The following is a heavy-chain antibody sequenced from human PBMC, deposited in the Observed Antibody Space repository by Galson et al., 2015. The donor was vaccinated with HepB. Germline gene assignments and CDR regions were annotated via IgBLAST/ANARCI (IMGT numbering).Heavy chain of an antibody. Sequence: LSLTCTVSGDSVSNYYWSWIRQPPGKGLEWLGYIYYSGSTNYNPSLRSRLTISLDTSKNQFSLKLTSVTAADTAVYHCAKVWIGYSDRIEIPYAWYFNVWGRGALVTVSS. J-gene: IGHJ2*01. CDR2: IYYSGST. V-gene: IGHV4-59*02. CDR1: GDSVSNYY. CDR3: AKVWIGYSDRIEIPYAWYFNV. D-gene: IGHD5-24*01.